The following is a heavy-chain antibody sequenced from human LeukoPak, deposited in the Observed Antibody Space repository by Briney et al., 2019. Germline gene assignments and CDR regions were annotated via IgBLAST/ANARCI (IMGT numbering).Heavy chain of an antibody. CDR1: GFTFSSYI. Sequence: GGSLRLSCAASGFTFSSYIMNWVRQAPGKGLEWVSSITSDDRYIYYADSVKGRFTISRDNAKNSLYLQMNSLRAEDTAVYYCAKDGTPVLRYFDWLLSHDALDIWGQGTMVTVSS. CDR2: ITSDDRYI. D-gene: IGHD3-9*01. V-gene: IGHV3-21*04. CDR3: AKDGTPVLRYFDWLLSHDALDI. J-gene: IGHJ3*02.